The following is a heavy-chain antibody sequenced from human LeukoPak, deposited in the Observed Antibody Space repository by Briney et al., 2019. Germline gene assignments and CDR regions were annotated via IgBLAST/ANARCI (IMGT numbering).Heavy chain of an antibody. D-gene: IGHD2-2*02. CDR1: GYTFTSYG. J-gene: IGHJ6*03. V-gene: IGHV1-18*01. CDR3: ARDTVRQYCSSTSCYMLYYYYMDV. Sequence: ASVKVSCKASGYTFTSYGISWVRQAPGQGLEWMGWISAYNGNTNYAQKLQGRVTMTTDTSTSTAYMELRSLGSDDTAVYYCARDTVRQYCSSTSCYMLYYYYMDVWGKGTTVTVSS. CDR2: ISAYNGNT.